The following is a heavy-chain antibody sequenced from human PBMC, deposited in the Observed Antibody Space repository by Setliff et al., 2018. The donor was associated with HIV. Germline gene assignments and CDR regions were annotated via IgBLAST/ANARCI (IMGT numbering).Heavy chain of an antibody. J-gene: IGHJ5*02. D-gene: IGHD2-15*01. V-gene: IGHV4-30-4*08. CDR2: IHYKGNI. CDR3: ARFTVVVFGAGEPSWFDP. CDR1: GDSIISGDYY. Sequence: PSETLSLTCTVSGDSIISGDYYWSWIRQSPGKGLEWIGHIHYKGNIDYNASLKSRLAISSDTSKNQFSLNPSSVIAADTAIYFCARFTVVVFGAGEPSWFDPWGQGILVTVSS.